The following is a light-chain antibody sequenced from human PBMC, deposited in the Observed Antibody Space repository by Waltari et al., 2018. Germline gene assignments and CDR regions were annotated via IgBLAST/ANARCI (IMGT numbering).Light chain of an antibody. CDR3: QQYDNWLGT. J-gene: IGKJ1*01. CDR2: GAS. Sequence: EIVMTQSLATLSVFQGERATLSCRASQSIRSNLAWYQHKPGQAPRLLIYGASTRATGIPARFSGSGSGTEFTLTISSLQSEDFAVYFCQQYDNWLGTFGQGTKVEIK. V-gene: IGKV3-15*01. CDR1: QSIRSN.